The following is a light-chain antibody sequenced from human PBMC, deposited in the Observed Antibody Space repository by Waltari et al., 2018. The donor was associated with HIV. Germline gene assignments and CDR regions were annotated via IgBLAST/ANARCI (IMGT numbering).Light chain of an antibody. V-gene: IGKV3-15*01. Sequence: EIVLTQSPATLSLFPGERATLSCRASQSVSTNLAWYQQKSGQAPRLLIYGASTRASGIPTRFSGSGSVTEFTLTISSLQSEDFAVYYCQQYNIWPPDAFGQGTKLEIK. J-gene: IGKJ2*01. CDR1: QSVSTN. CDR2: GAS. CDR3: QQYNIWPPDA.